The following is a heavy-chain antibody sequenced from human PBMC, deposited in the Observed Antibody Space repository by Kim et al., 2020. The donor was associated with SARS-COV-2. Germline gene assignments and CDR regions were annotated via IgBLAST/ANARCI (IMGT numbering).Heavy chain of an antibody. J-gene: IGHJ4*02. V-gene: IGHV1-3*01. CDR2: INAGNGNT. Sequence: PSVKVSCKASGYTFTTYALYWVRQAPGQSLEWLGWINAGNGNTRYSQNFQGRLIITRDTSANTVYMELSSLRSEDTAIYYCPREGHSSGSLGFDNWGLGTLVTISS. CDR3: PREGHSSGSLGFDN. D-gene: IGHD6-19*01. CDR1: GYTFTTYA.